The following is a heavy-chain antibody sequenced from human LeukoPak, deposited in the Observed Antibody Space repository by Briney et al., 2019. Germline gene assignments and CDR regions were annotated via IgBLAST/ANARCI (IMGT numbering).Heavy chain of an antibody. D-gene: IGHD3-10*01. Sequence: PSETLSLTCTVSGASTSSYYWSWIRQPPGKGLEWVGYRYYSGSTNYNPALKSRVTISVDTSKNQVSLKLSSVTAADTAVYYCARDRGSGDDNWFDPWGQGTLVTVSS. CDR2: RYYSGST. J-gene: IGHJ5*02. CDR3: ARDRGSGDDNWFDP. V-gene: IGHV4-59*01. CDR1: GASTSSYY.